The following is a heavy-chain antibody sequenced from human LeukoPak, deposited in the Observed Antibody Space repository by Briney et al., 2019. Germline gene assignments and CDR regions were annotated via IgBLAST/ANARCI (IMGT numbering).Heavy chain of an antibody. D-gene: IGHD3-9*01. CDR2: ISGSGGST. CDR3: AKDLWVDILTGSSFDY. Sequence: PGGSLRLSCAASGFTFSSYAMSWVRQAPGKGLEWVSAISGSGGSTYYADSVKGRFTISRDNSKNTLYLQMNSLRAEDTAVYYCAKDLWVDILTGSSFDYWGQGTLVTVSS. J-gene: IGHJ4*02. CDR1: GFTFSSYA. V-gene: IGHV3-23*01.